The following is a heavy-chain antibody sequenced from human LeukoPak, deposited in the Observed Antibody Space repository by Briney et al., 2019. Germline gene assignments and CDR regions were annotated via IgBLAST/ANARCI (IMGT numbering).Heavy chain of an antibody. J-gene: IGHJ4*02. CDR2: IYYSGST. D-gene: IGHD3-10*01. V-gene: IGHV4-59*01. CDR1: GGSISSYY. Sequence: SETLSLTCTVSGGSISSYYWSWLRQPPGKGLEWIGYIYYSGSTNYNPSLKSRVTISVDTSKNQFSLKLSSVTAADTAVYYCARSYLWFGNTKTYYFDYWGQGTLVTVSS. CDR3: ARSYLWFGNTKTYYFDY.